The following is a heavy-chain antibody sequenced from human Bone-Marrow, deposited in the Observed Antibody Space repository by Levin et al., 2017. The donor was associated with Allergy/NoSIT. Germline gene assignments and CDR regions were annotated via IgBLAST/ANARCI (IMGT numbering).Heavy chain of an antibody. V-gene: IGHV3-23*01. D-gene: IGHD3-10*01. CDR2: ITGDATVT. J-gene: IGHJ4*02. CDR3: GKDRWVGVIDD. CDR1: GFIFNNYA. Sequence: GGSLRLSCAASGFIFNNYAMTWVRQAPGKGLEWVSSITGDATVTSYADPVKGRFTISRDKSKNTLYLQMNSLRAGDTAVYYCGKDRWVGVIDDWGQGTLVIVSS.